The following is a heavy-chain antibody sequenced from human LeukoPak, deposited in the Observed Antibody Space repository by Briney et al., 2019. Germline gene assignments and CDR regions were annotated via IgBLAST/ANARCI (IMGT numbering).Heavy chain of an antibody. CDR1: GFTVSSNY. CDR2: ISWNSGSI. J-gene: IGHJ3*02. CDR3: AKDAVAAAAAGGVAFDI. Sequence: GGSLRLSCAASGFTVSSNYMSWVRQAPGKGLEWVSGISWNSGSIGYADSVKGRFTISRDNAKNSLYLQMNSLRAEDTALYYCAKDAVAAAAAGGVAFDIWGQGTMVTVSS. V-gene: IGHV3-9*01. D-gene: IGHD6-13*01.